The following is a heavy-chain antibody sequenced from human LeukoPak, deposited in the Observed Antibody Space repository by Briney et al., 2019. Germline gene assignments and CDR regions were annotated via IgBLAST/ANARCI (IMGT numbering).Heavy chain of an antibody. CDR3: ARSRGYSYGTTFLDY. CDR1: GGSISSGSYY. CDR2: IYTSGST. V-gene: IGHV4-61*02. D-gene: IGHD5-18*01. Sequence: PSQTLSLTCTVSGGSISSGSYYWSWIRQPAGKGLEWIGRIYTSGSTNYNPSLKSRVTISVDTSKNQFSLKLSSVTAADTAVYYCARSRGYSYGTTFLDYWGRGTLVTVSS. J-gene: IGHJ4*02.